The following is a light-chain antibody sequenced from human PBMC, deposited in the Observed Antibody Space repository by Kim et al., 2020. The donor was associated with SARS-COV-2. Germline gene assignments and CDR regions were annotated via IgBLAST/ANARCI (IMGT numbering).Light chain of an antibody. CDR1: SGQGSNP. CDR2: LTSEGSN. CDR3: QTWGTGIWV. Sequence: PAKLTRNPSSGQGSNPIAGHQQQAGKGPRDLMTLTSEGSNSKGEGIPDRFSGSSSGAERYLTISGLQSDDEADYYCQTWGTGIWVFGGGTKLTVL. V-gene: IGLV4-69*01. J-gene: IGLJ3*02.